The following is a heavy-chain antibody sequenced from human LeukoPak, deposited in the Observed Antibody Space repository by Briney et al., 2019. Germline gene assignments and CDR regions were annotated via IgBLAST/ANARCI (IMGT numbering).Heavy chain of an antibody. CDR2: TRNKANSFTT. J-gene: IGHJ4*02. CDR1: GFTFSDHY. Sequence: PGGSLRLSCAASGFTFSDHYMDGVRQAPGKGPEWVGRTRNKANSFTTEYAASVKGRFTISRDDSKNSLFLEMNSLKTEDTAVYYCTRYLYTGSYRAFDYWGQGILVTVSS. V-gene: IGHV3-72*01. D-gene: IGHD1-26*01. CDR3: TRYLYTGSYRAFDY.